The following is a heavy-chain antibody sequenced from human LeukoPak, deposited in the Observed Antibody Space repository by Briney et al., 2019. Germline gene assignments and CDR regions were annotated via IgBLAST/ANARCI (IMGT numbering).Heavy chain of an antibody. CDR1: GFTFSNYP. CDR2: VSANGGST. J-gene: IGHJ4*02. Sequence: GGSLRLSCAASGFTFSNYPMSWVRQAPGKGLEWVSVVSANGGSTLYANSVKGRFTISRDNPMNTLYLQMSSLRAEDTAVYYCAKDRGYTTGRDFDYWGQGALVTVSS. V-gene: IGHV3-23*01. D-gene: IGHD3-10*01. CDR3: AKDRGYTTGRDFDY.